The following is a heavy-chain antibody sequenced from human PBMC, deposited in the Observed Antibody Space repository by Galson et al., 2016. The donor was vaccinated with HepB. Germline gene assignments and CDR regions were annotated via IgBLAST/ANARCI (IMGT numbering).Heavy chain of an antibody. CDR1: GGSISSYY. V-gene: IGHV4-59*01. CDR2: FYYSGST. CDR3: ARALVGATPLDY. J-gene: IGHJ4*01. Sequence: ETLSLTCTVSGGSISSYYWSWIRQPPGKGLEWIGYFYYSGSTNYNPSLESRVTISVDTSNNQFSLKLSSVTAADTAVYYCARALVGATPLDYWGHGTLVTVSS. D-gene: IGHD1-26*01.